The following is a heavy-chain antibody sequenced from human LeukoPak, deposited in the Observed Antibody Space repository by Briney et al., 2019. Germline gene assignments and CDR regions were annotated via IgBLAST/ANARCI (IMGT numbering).Heavy chain of an antibody. J-gene: IGHJ5*02. Sequence: SETLSLTCTVSGGSISSYYWSWIRQPAGKGLEWIGRIYTSGSTNYNPSLKSRVTMSVDTSKNQFSLKLSSVTAAGTAVYYCARDRRATVTTSGWFDPWGQGTVVTVSS. CDR2: IYTSGST. V-gene: IGHV4-4*07. D-gene: IGHD4-17*01. CDR3: ARDRRATVTTSGWFDP. CDR1: GGSISSYY.